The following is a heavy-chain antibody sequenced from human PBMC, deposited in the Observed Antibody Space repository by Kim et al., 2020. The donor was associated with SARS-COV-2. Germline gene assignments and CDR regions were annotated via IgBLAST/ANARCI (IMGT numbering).Heavy chain of an antibody. CDR1: GFIFSNYW. J-gene: IGHJ4*02. D-gene: IGHD1-1*01. V-gene: IGHV3-74*03. CDR2: ITSDGSST. Sequence: GGSLRLSCAASGFIFSNYWMHWVRQAPGKGLVWVSHITSDGSSTTYADPVKGRFTVSRDNAKNTLFLQMNTLSAEDTALYYCARGAGGFDFWGQGTVVTV. CDR3: ARGAGGFDF.